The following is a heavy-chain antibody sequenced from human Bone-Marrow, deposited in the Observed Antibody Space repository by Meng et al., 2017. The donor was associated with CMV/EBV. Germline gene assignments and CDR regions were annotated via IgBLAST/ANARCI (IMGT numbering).Heavy chain of an antibody. CDR3: ATGPIAAAGTEY. CDR1: GFTFSSYG. V-gene: IGHV3-30*02. Sequence: GGSLRLPCAASGFTFSSYGMHWVRQAPGKGLEWVAFIRYDGSNKYYADSVKGRFTISRDNSKNTLYLQMNSLRAEDTAVYYCATGPIAAAGTEYWGQGTLVTVSS. D-gene: IGHD6-13*01. CDR2: IRYDGSNK. J-gene: IGHJ4*02.